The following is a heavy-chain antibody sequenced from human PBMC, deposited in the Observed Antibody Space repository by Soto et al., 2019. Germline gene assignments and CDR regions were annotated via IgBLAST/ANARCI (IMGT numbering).Heavy chain of an antibody. J-gene: IGHJ6*03. D-gene: IGHD1-20*01. Sequence: EVQLVESGGGLVQPGGSLRLSCAASRFTFSSYSMNWVRQAPGKGLEWVSYISSSSSNIYYADSVKGRFTISRDNAKNSLYLQVNSLRAEDTAVYYCARGGLSITGNRDYYYYMDVWGKGTTVTVSS. CDR1: RFTFSSYS. CDR3: ARGGLSITGNRDYYYYMDV. V-gene: IGHV3-48*01. CDR2: ISSSSSNI.